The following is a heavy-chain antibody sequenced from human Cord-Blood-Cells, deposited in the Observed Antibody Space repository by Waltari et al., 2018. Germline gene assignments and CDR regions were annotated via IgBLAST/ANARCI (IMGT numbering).Heavy chain of an antibody. Sequence: QVQLVQSGAEVKKPGASVKVSCKASGYTFTGHYMHWVRQAPGQGLEWMGWINPNSGGTNDAQKCQGCVTMTRDTSISTAYMELSRLRSDDTAVYYCALAVAGGTYYFDCWGQGTLVTVAS. CDR2: INPNSGGT. J-gene: IGHJ4*02. CDR3: ALAVAGGTYYFDC. CDR1: GYTFTGHY. D-gene: IGHD6-19*01. V-gene: IGHV1-2*04.